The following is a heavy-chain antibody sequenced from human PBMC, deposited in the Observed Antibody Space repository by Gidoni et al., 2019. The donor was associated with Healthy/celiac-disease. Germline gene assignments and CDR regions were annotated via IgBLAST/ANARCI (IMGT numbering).Heavy chain of an antibody. CDR1: GFTFSSYA. V-gene: IGHV3-23*01. J-gene: IGHJ5*02. CDR2: ISGSGGST. Sequence: EVQLLESGGGLVQPGGSLRLSCAASGFTFSSYAMSWVRQAPGKGLEWVSAISGSGGSTYYADSVKGRFTISRDNSKNTLYLQMNSLRAEDTAVYYCAKDPWGDSYGLGHWFDPWGQGTLVTVSS. CDR3: AKDPWGDSYGLGHWFDP. D-gene: IGHD5-18*01.